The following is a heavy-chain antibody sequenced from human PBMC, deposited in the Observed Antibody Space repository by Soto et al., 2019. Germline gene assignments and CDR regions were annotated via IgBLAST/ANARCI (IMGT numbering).Heavy chain of an antibody. J-gene: IGHJ3*02. CDR1: GFTVSSNY. CDR2: IYSGGST. Sequence: EVQLVESGGGLIQPGGSLRLSCAASGFTVSSNYMSWVRQAPGKGLEWVSVIYSGGSTYYADSVKGRFTISRDNSKNTLYLQMNSLRAEYTAVYYCAREGGYNIEEAFDIWGQGTMVTVSS. CDR3: AREGGYNIEEAFDI. D-gene: IGHD5-12*01. V-gene: IGHV3-53*01.